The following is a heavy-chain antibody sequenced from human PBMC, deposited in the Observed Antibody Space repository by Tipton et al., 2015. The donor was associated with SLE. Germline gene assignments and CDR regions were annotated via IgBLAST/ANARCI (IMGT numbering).Heavy chain of an antibody. CDR3: ARDLGGFYYYYYGMDV. Sequence: SLRLSCAASGFTFRAYAMAWVRQSPGKGLEWVSSISASGGRTYYADSVKGRFTISRDNSKNTLYLQMNSLRAEDTAVYYCARDLGGFYYYYYGMDVWGQGTTVTVSS. J-gene: IGHJ6*02. CDR2: ISASGGRT. CDR1: GFTFRAYA. V-gene: IGHV3-23*01. D-gene: IGHD3-16*01.